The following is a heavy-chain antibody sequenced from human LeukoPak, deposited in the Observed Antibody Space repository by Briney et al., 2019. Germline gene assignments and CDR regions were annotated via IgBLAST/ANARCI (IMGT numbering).Heavy chain of an antibody. Sequence: GGSLRLSCAASGFTVSSNYMSWVRQAPGKGLEWVSVIYSGDSTYYADSVKGRFTISRDNSKNTLYLQMNSLRPEDTAVYYCARESDGSGSYYRLWYFHHWGQGTLVTVSS. J-gene: IGHJ1*01. CDR2: IYSGDST. V-gene: IGHV3-53*01. CDR1: GFTVSSNY. CDR3: ARESDGSGSYYRLWYFHH. D-gene: IGHD3-10*01.